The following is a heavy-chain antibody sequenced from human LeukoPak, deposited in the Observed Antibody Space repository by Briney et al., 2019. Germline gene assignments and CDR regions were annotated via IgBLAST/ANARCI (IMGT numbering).Heavy chain of an antibody. CDR1: GGSISSGDYY. CDR2: IYYSGST. V-gene: IGHV4-30-4*01. D-gene: IGHD3-10*01. Sequence: PSETLSLTCTVSGGSISSGDYYWSWIRQPPGTGLEWIGYIYYSGSTYYNPSLKSRVTISVDTSKNQFSLKLSSVTAADTAVYYCARDRPYYGSGSFGMDVWGQGTTVTVSS. CDR3: ARDRPYYGSGSFGMDV. J-gene: IGHJ6*02.